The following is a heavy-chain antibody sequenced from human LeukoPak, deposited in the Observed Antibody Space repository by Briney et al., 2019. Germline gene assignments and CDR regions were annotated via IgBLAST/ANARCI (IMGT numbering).Heavy chain of an antibody. V-gene: IGHV4-59*12. D-gene: IGHD5-18*01. CDR1: GGSLSSYY. CDR3: ARDRGYSYVSDAFDI. Sequence: SETLSLTCTVSGGSLSSYYWSWIRQPPGKGLEWIGYIYYSGSTNYNPSLKSRVTISVDTSKNQFSLKLSSVTAADTAVYYCARDRGYSYVSDAFDIWGQGTMVTVSS. CDR2: IYYSGST. J-gene: IGHJ3*02.